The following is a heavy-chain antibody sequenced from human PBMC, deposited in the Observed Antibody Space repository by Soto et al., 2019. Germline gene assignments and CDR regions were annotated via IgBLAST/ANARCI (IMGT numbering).Heavy chain of an antibody. CDR1: GYTFTSYY. D-gene: IGHD3-3*01. Sequence: ASVKVSCKASGYTFTSYYMHWVRQAPGQGLEWMGIINPSGGSTSYAQKLQGRVTMTRDTSTSTVYMELSSLRSDDTAVYYCASDGSYYFWSGYFNYYYYYMDVWGKGTTVTVSS. J-gene: IGHJ6*03. CDR2: INPSGGST. V-gene: IGHV1-46*01. CDR3: ASDGSYYFWSGYFNYYYYYMDV.